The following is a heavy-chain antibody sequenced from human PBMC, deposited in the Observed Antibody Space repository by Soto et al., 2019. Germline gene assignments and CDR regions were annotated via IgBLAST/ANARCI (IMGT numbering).Heavy chain of an antibody. CDR3: GGGRIGVVVRRACYVMYV. V-gene: IGHV1-69*01. CDR2: IIPVFGLV. J-gene: IGHJ6*02. D-gene: IGHD3-22*01. CDR1: GGTPSNSA. Sequence: QVHLLLQSGAEVKKPGPSVKVSCKASGGTPSNSAISWVRQAPGQGLEWMGGIIPVFGLVKHEQNFQGRVTISADESTNTAYMELSSLRTEDMSVYYCGGGRIGVVVRRACYVMYVWGQGTTVTVSS.